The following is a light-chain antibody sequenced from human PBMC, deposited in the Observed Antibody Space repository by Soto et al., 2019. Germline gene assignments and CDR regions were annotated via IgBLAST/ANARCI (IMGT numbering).Light chain of an antibody. CDR2: GAP. CDR1: QGVNNNY. CDR3: QQYGRSLT. V-gene: IGKV3-20*01. J-gene: IGKJ4*01. Sequence: EIVLTQSPGTLSLSPGERATLSCRASQGVNNNYLAWYQQKRGQAPRLLVYGAPTRATGIPDRFSGSVSGTDFTLTISRLEPEDFAVYYCQQYGRSLTFGGGTKVEIK.